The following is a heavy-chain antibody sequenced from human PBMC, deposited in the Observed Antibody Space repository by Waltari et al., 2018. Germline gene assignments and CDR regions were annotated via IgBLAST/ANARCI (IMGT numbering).Heavy chain of an antibody. CDR1: GYSITSAYW. CDR3: AGHEWGLPGF. J-gene: IGHJ4*02. D-gene: IGHD1-26*01. V-gene: IGHV4-38-2*01. Sequence: QVQLQESGPGLVKPSETLSLTCGVSGYSITSAYWWAWFRQPPGKGLEWIAIIHYTGDTQYPPSLKSLVTISADKSKNEVSLRLTSVTAADTAVYYCAGHEWGLPGFWGQGTLVTVSS. CDR2: IHYTGDT.